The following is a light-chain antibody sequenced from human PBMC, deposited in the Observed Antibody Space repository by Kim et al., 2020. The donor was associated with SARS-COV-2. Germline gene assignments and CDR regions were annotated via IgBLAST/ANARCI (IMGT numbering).Light chain of an antibody. Sequence: SSELTQDPAVSVALGQTVRLTCQGDSLRNYYATWYQQRPGQAPVLVLYGKYNRPSGIPDRFSGSASGNTASLTITGAQAEDEADYYCNSRDSNDNVVFGGGTQLNVL. CDR2: GKY. V-gene: IGLV3-19*01. J-gene: IGLJ2*01. CDR3: NSRDSNDNVV. CDR1: SLRNYY.